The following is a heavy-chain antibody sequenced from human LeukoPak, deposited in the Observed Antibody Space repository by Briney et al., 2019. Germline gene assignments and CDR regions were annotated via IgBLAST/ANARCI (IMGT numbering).Heavy chain of an antibody. Sequence: GGSLRLSCAASGFTFSSYGMHRVRQAPGKGLEWVAVIWYDGSNKYYADSVKGRFTISRDNSKNTLYLQMNSLRAEDTAVYYCARGRVEMATIGLGYWGQGTLVTVSS. CDR3: ARGRVEMATIGLGY. D-gene: IGHD5-24*01. J-gene: IGHJ4*02. V-gene: IGHV3-33*01. CDR1: GFTFSSYG. CDR2: IWYDGSNK.